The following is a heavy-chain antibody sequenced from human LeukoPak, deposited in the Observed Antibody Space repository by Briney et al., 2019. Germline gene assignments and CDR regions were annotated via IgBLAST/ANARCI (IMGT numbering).Heavy chain of an antibody. V-gene: IGHV1-2*06. CDR3: ARDLDAYSSGWYDFDY. D-gene: IGHD6-19*01. Sequence: ASVKVSCKASGGTFSSYATSWVRQAPGQGLEWMGRINPNSGGTNYAQKFQGRVTMTRDTSISTAYMELSRLRSDDTAVYYCARDLDAYSSGWYDFDYWGQGTLVTVSS. J-gene: IGHJ4*02. CDR1: GGTFSSYA. CDR2: INPNSGGT.